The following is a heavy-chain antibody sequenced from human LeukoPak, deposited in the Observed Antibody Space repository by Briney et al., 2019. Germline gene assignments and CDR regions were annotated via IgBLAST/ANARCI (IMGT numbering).Heavy chain of an antibody. CDR2: ISGSGGST. CDR3: AKALRFLEWLFGY. V-gene: IGHV3-23*01. Sequence: GGSLRPSCAASGFTFSSYAMSWVRQAPGKGLEWVSAISGSGGSTYYADSVKGRFTISRDNSKNTLYLQMNSLRAEDTAVYYCAKALRFLEWLFGYWGQGTLVTVSS. CDR1: GFTFSSYA. D-gene: IGHD3-3*01. J-gene: IGHJ4*02.